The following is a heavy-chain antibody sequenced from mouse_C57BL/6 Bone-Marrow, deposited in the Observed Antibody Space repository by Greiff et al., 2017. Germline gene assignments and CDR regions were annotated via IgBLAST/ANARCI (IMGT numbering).Heavy chain of an antibody. CDR1: GYSITSGYY. D-gene: IGHD3-2*02. V-gene: IGHV3-6*01. J-gene: IGHJ3*01. Sequence: VQLKESGPGLVNPSQSLSLTCSVTGYSITSGYYWNWIRQFPGNKLEWMGYISYDGSNNYNPSLKNRIAITRDTSKNQFFLKLNSVTTEDTATYYCARDSSGYGFAYWGQGTLVTVSA. CDR3: ARDSSGYGFAY. CDR2: ISYDGSN.